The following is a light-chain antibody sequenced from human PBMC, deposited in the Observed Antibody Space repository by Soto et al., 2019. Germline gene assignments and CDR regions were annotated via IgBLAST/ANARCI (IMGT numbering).Light chain of an antibody. CDR2: DAH. V-gene: IGKV1-5*01. CDR3: QQSYSTPYT. CDR1: QTISSW. J-gene: IGKJ2*01. Sequence: DIQMTQSPSTLSGSVGDRVTITCRASQTISSWLAWYQQKPGKAPKLLIHDAHNLKRGVPARFSGSGSGTDFTLTISSLQPEDFVTYHCQQSYSTPYTFGQGTKLEIK.